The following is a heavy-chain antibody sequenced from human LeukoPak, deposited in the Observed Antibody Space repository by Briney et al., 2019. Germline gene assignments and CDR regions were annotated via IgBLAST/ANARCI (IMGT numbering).Heavy chain of an antibody. V-gene: IGHV4-39*01. CDR2: IYYGENT. Sequence: SDTLSLTCTVSGGSISSGPYYWGWIRQPPGKGLEWIRNIYYGENTYYNPSLKSRVTISIDTSKNQFYLKLSSLTAADTAVYYCARRDDSSGYHKIFDYWGPGTLVTVSS. CDR3: ARRDDSSGYHKIFDY. D-gene: IGHD3-22*01. J-gene: IGHJ4*02. CDR1: GGSISSGPYY.